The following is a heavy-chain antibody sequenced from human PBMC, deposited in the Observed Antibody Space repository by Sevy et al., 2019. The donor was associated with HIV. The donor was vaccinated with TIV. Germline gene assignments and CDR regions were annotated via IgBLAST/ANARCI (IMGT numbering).Heavy chain of an antibody. D-gene: IGHD3-10*01. CDR3: TTDRGRTSSMYFDL. Sequence: GESLKISCAASGFTFSRAWMSWVRQAPGKGLEWAGRIKSNSNGGTIDYAAPVKGRFSISRDDSENTVYLQMNSLNTEDTATYYCTTDRGRTSSMYFDLWGRGTLVTVSS. CDR1: GFTFSRAW. V-gene: IGHV3-15*01. J-gene: IGHJ2*01. CDR2: IKSNSNGGTI.